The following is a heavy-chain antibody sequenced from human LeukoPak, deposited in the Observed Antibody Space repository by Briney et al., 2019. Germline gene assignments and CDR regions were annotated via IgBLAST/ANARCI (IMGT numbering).Heavy chain of an antibody. Sequence: SETLSLTCTVSGGSISSYYWSWIRQPPGKGLEWIGYIYYSGSTNYNPSLKSRVTISVDTSKNQFSLKLSSVTAADTAVYYCARGDLLVRINWFDPWGQGTLVTVSS. D-gene: IGHD6-13*01. CDR2: IYYSGST. J-gene: IGHJ5*02. V-gene: IGHV4-59*01. CDR3: ARGDLLVRINWFDP. CDR1: GGSISSYY.